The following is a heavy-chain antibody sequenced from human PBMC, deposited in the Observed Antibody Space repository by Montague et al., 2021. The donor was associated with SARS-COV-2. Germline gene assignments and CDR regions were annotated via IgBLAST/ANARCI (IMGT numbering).Heavy chain of an antibody. CDR2: INQDGSAK. V-gene: IGHV3-7*03. CDR1: GFTFSLDW. D-gene: IGHD2-8*01. J-gene: IGHJ6*02. Sequence: SLRLSCAASGFTFSLDWMTWVRQVPGTGPEWVASINQDGSAKYYVDSVKSRFTISRDNAKKSLFLQMYSLRAEDTAVYYCAKDFMSLMVYAMVYYYYGMDVWGQGTTVTVSS. CDR3: AKDFMSLMVYAMVYYYYGMDV.